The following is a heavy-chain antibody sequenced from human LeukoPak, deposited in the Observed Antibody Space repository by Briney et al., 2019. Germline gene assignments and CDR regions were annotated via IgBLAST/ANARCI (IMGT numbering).Heavy chain of an antibody. CDR1: GGSISSSSYY. CDR2: IYYSGST. CDR3: ARRGGYYHNWFDP. J-gene: IGHJ5*02. Sequence: SETLSLTCTVSGGSISSSSYYWGWIRQPPGKGLEWIGSIYYSGSTYYNPSLKSRVTISVDTSKNQFSLKLSSVTAADTAVYYCARRGGYYHNWFDPRGQGTLVTVSS. V-gene: IGHV4-39*01. D-gene: IGHD3-10*01.